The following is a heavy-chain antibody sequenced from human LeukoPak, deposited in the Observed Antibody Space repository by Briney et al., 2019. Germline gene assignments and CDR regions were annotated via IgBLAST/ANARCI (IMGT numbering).Heavy chain of an antibody. D-gene: IGHD1-7*01. Sequence: SETLSLTCAVYGGSFSGYCWSWIRQPPGKGLEWIGEINHSGSTNYNPSLKSRVTISVDTSKNQFSLKLSSVTAADTAVYYCARGRITGTTVPFDYWGQGTLVTVSS. V-gene: IGHV4-34*01. CDR2: INHSGST. J-gene: IGHJ4*02. CDR1: GGSFSGYC. CDR3: ARGRITGTTVPFDY.